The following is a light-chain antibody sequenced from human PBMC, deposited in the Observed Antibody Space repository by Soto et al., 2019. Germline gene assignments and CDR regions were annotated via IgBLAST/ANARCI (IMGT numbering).Light chain of an antibody. Sequence: QTVVTQPPSVSGAPGQRVTISCTGSSSNIGAGYDVHWYQQLPGRAPKLLIYGNTNPPSGVPDRFSGSKSGTSASQAITGLQAEDEADYYCMSFDSSLSVIFGGGSKLTVL. CDR2: GNT. V-gene: IGLV1-40*01. J-gene: IGLJ2*01. CDR1: SSNIGAGYD. CDR3: MSFDSSLSVI.